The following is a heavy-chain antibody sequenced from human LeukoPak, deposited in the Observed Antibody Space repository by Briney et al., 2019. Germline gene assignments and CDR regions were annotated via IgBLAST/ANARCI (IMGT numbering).Heavy chain of an antibody. CDR1: GGSISSSSYY. Sequence: SETLSLTCTVSGGSISSSSYYWGWIRQPPGKGLEWIGSIYCSGSTYYNPSLKSRVTISVDTSKNQFSLKLSSVTAADTAVYYCARDLYSSSSYYFDYWGQGTLVTVSS. V-gene: IGHV4-39*07. D-gene: IGHD6-6*01. J-gene: IGHJ4*02. CDR2: IYCSGST. CDR3: ARDLYSSSSYYFDY.